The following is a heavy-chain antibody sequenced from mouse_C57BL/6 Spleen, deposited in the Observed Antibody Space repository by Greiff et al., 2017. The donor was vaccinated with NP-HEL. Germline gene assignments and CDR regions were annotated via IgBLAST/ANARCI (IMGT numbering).Heavy chain of an antibody. CDR3: ASYGYNAMDY. Sequence: VQLQQPGAELVMPGASVKLSCKASGYTFTSYWMHWVKQRPGQGLEWIGEIDPSDSYTNYNQKFKGKSTLTVDKSSSTAYMQLSSLTSEDSAVYYCASYGYNAMDYWGQGTSVTVSS. CDR1: GYTFTSYW. J-gene: IGHJ4*01. V-gene: IGHV1-69*01. D-gene: IGHD1-1*02. CDR2: IDPSDSYT.